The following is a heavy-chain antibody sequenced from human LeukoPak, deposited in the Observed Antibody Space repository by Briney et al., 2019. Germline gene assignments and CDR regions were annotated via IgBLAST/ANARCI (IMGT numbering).Heavy chain of an antibody. CDR1: GGSISSYY. CDR3: ARHSDYYYGSGTTDY. J-gene: IGHJ4*02. CDR2: IYYSGST. D-gene: IGHD3-10*01. V-gene: IGHV4-59*08. Sequence: SETLSLTCTVSGGSISSYYWSWIRQPPGKGLEWIGYIYYSGSTNYNPPLESRVTISVDTSKNQFSLKLSSVTAADTAVYYCARHSDYYYGSGTTDYWGQGTLVTVSS.